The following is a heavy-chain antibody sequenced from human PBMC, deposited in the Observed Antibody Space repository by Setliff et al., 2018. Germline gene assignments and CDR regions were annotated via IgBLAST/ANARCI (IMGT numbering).Heavy chain of an antibody. CDR1: GGTFSSYD. CDR2: MNPNSGNT. CDR3: ARGPAGTYAFDI. V-gene: IGHV1-8*03. D-gene: IGHD1-7*01. Sequence: ASVKVSCKASGGTFSSYDINWVRQATGQGLEWMGWMNPNSGNTGYAQKLQGRVTFTRNTSTNTAYMELSSLISEDTAVYYCARGPAGTYAFDIWGQGTMVTVSS. J-gene: IGHJ3*02.